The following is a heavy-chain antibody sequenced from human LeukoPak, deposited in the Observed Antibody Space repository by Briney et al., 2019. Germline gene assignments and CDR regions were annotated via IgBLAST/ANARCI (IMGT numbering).Heavy chain of an antibody. J-gene: IGHJ4*02. Sequence: PSETLSLTCTVSGGSISSSSYYWGWIRQPPGKGLEWIGSIYYSGSTYYNPSLKSRVTISVDTSKNQFSLKLSSVTAADTAVYYCARHPYYDFWSGYYLPNYYFDYWGQGTLVTVSS. CDR3: ARHPYYDFWSGYYLPNYYFDY. CDR1: GGSISSSSYY. CDR2: IYYSGST. V-gene: IGHV4-39*01. D-gene: IGHD3-3*01.